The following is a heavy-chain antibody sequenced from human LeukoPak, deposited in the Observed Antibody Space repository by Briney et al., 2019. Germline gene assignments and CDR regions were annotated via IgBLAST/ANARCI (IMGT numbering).Heavy chain of an antibody. Sequence: PGGSLRLSCAAFGFTFSDYYMSWIRQAPGKGLEWVSYISSSGSTIYYADSVKGRFTISRDNAKNSLYLQMNSLRAEDTAVYYCARDFLVVVPAVVDFWGQGTLVTVSS. V-gene: IGHV3-11*04. CDR1: GFTFSDYY. CDR2: ISSSGSTI. CDR3: ARDFLVVVPAVVDF. J-gene: IGHJ4*02. D-gene: IGHD2-2*01.